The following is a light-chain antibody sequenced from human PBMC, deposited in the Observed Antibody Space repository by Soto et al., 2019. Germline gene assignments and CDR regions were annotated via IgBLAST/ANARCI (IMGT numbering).Light chain of an antibody. V-gene: IGKV3-15*01. J-gene: IGKJ2*01. CDR3: QQYNNWPPFT. CDR1: QSVSSN. Sequence: EIVVTQSPATLSVSLGERATLSCRASQSVSSNLAWYQQKPGQAPRLLIYGASTRATGVPARFSGSGSGTEFTLTLSRSQSEDLAVYYCQQYNNWPPFTFGQGTKLEIK. CDR2: GAS.